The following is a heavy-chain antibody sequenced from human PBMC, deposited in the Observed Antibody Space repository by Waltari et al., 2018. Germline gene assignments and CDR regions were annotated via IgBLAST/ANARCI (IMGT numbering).Heavy chain of an antibody. CDR2: INHSGST. Sequence: QVQLQQWGAGLLKPSETLSLTCAVYGGSFSGYYWSWLRQPQGTGLEWIGEINHSGSTNYNPSLKVRVTISVDTSKNQFSLKLSSVTAADTAVYYCARFVPYDFWSGKYYYGMDVWGQGTTVTVSS. V-gene: IGHV4-34*01. D-gene: IGHD3-3*01. CDR1: GGSFSGYY. CDR3: ARFVPYDFWSGKYYYGMDV. J-gene: IGHJ6*02.